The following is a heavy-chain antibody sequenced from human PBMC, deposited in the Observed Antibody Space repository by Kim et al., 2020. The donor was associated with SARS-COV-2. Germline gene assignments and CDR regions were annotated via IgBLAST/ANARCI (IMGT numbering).Heavy chain of an antibody. J-gene: IGHJ3*02. CDR3: ARHPETPARIWFGELPGLGAFDI. Sequence: SETLSLTCTVSGGSISSSSYYWGWIRQPPGKGLEWIGSIYYSGSTYYNPSLKSRVTISVDTSKNQFSLKLSSVTAADTAVYYCARHPETPARIWFGELPGLGAFDIWGQGTMDTVSS. CDR1: GGSISSSSYY. CDR2: IYYSGST. D-gene: IGHD3-10*01. V-gene: IGHV4-39*01.